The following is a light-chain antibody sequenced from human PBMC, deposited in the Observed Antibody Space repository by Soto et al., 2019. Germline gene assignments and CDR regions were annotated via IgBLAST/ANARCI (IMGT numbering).Light chain of an antibody. CDR3: QQYNTWTRT. V-gene: IGKV3-15*01. J-gene: IGKJ1*01. Sequence: EIVWTQSPDTLSLSPGQGATLSCRPSQPISRNLAWYPQKPGQAPRVXIYGASTRETDIPGRFSSGGSGTECTRTISSLQSEDVSIDYCQQYNTWTRTFGQGTKVDIK. CDR2: GAS. CDR1: QPISRN.